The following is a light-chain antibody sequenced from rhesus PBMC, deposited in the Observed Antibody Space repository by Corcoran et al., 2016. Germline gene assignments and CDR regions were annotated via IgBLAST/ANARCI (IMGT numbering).Light chain of an antibody. V-gene: IGKV3-24*04. CDR3: QQSSNLSLT. CDR2: GAS. CDR1: PSVGSY. J-gene: IGKJ4*01. Sequence: ETVVTQSPATLSLSPGERATLSCRASPSVGSYLAWYQQNPGQAPRLLIDGASSRAPGIPDRFSGSGYGKDCTLTISSLEPEDVGVYYCQQSSNLSLTFGGGTKVELK.